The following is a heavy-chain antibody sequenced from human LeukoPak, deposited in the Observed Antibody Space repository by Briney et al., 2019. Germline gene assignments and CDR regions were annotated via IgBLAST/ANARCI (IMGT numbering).Heavy chain of an antibody. CDR3: ARDSKPRQWLVPFDP. CDR2: ISSSSSYI. V-gene: IGHV3-21*01. J-gene: IGHJ5*02. CDR1: GFTFSSYS. D-gene: IGHD6-19*01. Sequence: GGSLRLSCAASGFTFSSYSMNWVRQAPGKGLEWVSSISSSSSYIYYADSVKGRFTISRDNAKNSLYLQMNSLRAEDTAVYYCARDSKPRQWLVPFDPWGQGTLVTVSS.